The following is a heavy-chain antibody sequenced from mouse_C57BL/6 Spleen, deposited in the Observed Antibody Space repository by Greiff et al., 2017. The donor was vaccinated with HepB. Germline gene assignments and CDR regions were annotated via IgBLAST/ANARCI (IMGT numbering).Heavy chain of an antibody. CDR1: GFSLTSYG. CDR2: IWRGGST. CDR3: AIYDYDDYYAMDY. D-gene: IGHD2-4*01. J-gene: IGHJ4*01. V-gene: IGHV2-5*01. Sequence: QVQLQQSGPGLVQPSQSLSITCTVSGFSLTSYGVHWVRQSPGKGLEWLGVIWRGGSTDYTAAFMSRLSITKDNSKSQVFFKMNSLQADDTAIYYCAIYDYDDYYAMDYWGQGTSVTVSS.